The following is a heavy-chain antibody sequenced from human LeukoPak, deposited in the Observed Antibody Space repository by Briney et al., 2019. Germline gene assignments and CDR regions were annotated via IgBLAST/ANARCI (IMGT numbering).Heavy chain of an antibody. CDR1: GGSFSGYY. Sequence: PSETLSLTCAVHGGSFSGYYWSWIRQPPGKGLEWIGEINHSGSTNYNPSLKSRVTISVDTSKNQFSLKLSSVTAADTAVYYCARGPRGYSYGIGYWGQGTLVTVSS. CDR3: ARGPRGYSYGIGY. J-gene: IGHJ4*02. CDR2: INHSGST. V-gene: IGHV4-34*01. D-gene: IGHD5-18*01.